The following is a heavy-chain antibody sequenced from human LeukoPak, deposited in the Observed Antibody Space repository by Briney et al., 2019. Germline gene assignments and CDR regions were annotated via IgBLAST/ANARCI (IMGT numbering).Heavy chain of an antibody. CDR2: IYYSGST. CDR1: GGSISSSSYY. J-gene: IGHJ4*02. D-gene: IGHD6-19*01. CDR3: ARYSSGWYFDY. Sequence: SETLSLTCTVTGGSISSSSYYWGWIRQPPGKGLEWIGSIYYSGSTYYNPSLKSRVTISVDTSKNQFSLKLSSVTAADTAVYYCARYSSGWYFDYWGQGTLVTVSS. V-gene: IGHV4-39*01.